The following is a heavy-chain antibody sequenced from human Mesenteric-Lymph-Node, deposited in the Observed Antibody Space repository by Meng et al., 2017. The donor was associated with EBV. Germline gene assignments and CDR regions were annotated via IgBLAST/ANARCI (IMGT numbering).Heavy chain of an antibody. Sequence: QVRLQEPGQGLVKPSWTLSLTCAVSGDSISSDKWWSWVRQPPGKGLEWIGEIYHSGSTNYNPSLTSRVTILVDKSKNQFSLKLSSVTAADTAVYYCASRYCPTTSCRQDWGQGTLVTVSS. CDR3: ASRYCPTTSCRQD. D-gene: IGHD2-2*01. J-gene: IGHJ4*02. V-gene: IGHV4-4*02. CDR1: GDSISSDKW. CDR2: IYHSGST.